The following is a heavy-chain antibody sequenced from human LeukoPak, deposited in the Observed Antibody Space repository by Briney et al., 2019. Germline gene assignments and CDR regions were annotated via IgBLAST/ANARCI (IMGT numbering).Heavy chain of an antibody. CDR2: INPSGGST. D-gene: IGHD2-2*01. J-gene: IGHJ6*03. V-gene: IGHV1-46*01. CDR3: ARSSFGNQLLIYYYYYMDV. Sequence: GASVKVSCKASGYTFTSYVLNWVRQAPGQGLEWMGIINPSGGSTSYAQKFQGRVTMTRNTSISTAYMELSSLRSEDTAVYYCARSSFGNQLLIYYYYYMDVWGKGTTVTISS. CDR1: GYTFTSYV.